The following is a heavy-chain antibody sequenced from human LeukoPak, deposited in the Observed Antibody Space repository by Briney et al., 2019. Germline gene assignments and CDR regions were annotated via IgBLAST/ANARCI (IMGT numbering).Heavy chain of an antibody. V-gene: IGHV4-59*08. Sequence: SETLSLTCTVSGGSIGTYYWSWVRQSPGTGLEWIGYIYVTGTRYNTYLQGRVTISVDRSRNQFFLKMTSVTAAATAVYYCARHIGGGIEDMDVWGRGTKVTVSS. CDR3: ARHIGGGIEDMDV. CDR2: IYVTGT. CDR1: GGSIGTYY. J-gene: IGHJ6*03. D-gene: IGHD3-16*02.